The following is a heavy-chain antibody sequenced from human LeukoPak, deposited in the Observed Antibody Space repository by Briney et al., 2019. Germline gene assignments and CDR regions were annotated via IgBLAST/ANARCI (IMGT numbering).Heavy chain of an antibody. D-gene: IGHD2-8*01. CDR1: GFTFSNSW. CDR3: MTNCGGDC. CDR2: IKGDGNQK. V-gene: IGHV3-7*01. Sequence: GGSLRLSCAASGFTFSNSWMNWVRRAPGKGLEWLANIKGDGNQKNYMDSVKGRFVISRDSAKNLLYLQMNSLKAEDTAVYYCMTNCGGDCWGQGTLVTVSS. J-gene: IGHJ4*02.